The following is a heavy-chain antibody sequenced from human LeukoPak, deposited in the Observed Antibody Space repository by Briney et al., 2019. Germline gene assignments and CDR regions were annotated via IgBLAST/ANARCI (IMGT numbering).Heavy chain of an antibody. V-gene: IGHV1-69*05. D-gene: IGHD6-19*01. Sequence: ASVKVSCKASGGTFSSYAISWVRQAPGQGLEWMGGIIPIFGTANYAQKFQGRATMTRDTSTSTVYMELSSLRSEDTAVYYCARGIAVAGYNWFDPWGQGTLVTVSS. CDR2: IIPIFGTA. J-gene: IGHJ5*02. CDR3: ARGIAVAGYNWFDP. CDR1: GGTFSSYA.